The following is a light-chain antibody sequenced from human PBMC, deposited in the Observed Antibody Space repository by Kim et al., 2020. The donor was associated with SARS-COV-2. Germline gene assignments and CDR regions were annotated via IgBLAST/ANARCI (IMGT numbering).Light chain of an antibody. Sequence: EIVLTQSPGTLSLSPGERATLSCRASQSVSSSYLAWYQQKPGQPPRLLISDASSRATGIADRFSASGSGTDFTLTISRLEPEDSAVYYCQQYGSSPYTFGQGTKLEI. CDR1: QSVSSSY. CDR3: QQYGSSPYT. J-gene: IGKJ2*01. CDR2: DAS. V-gene: IGKV3-20*01.